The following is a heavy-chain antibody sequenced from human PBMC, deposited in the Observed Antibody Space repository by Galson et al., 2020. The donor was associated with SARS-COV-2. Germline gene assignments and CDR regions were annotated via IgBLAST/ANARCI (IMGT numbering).Heavy chain of an antibody. J-gene: IGHJ3*02. Sequence: ASETLSLTCTVPGGSISPYYWSWIRQPPGKGLEWIGYIYYSGSTNYNPSLKSRLTISIDRSKNQLSLKLSSVTAADTAVYYCARFRGGFDIWGQGTMVSVSS. CDR1: GGSISPYY. CDR2: IYYSGST. V-gene: IGHV4-59*08. CDR3: ARFRGGFDI. D-gene: IGHD3-10*01.